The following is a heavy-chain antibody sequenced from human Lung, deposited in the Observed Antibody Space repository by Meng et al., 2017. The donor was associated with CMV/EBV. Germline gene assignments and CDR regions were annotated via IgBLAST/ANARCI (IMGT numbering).Heavy chain of an antibody. CDR2: IYYSGST. CDR1: GGSIRSYY. V-gene: IGHV4-59*01. Sequence: SXTLSLTCTVSGGSIRSYYWSWIRQPPGKGLEWIGYIYYSGSTNYNPSLKSRVTISVDTSKNQFSLKLSSVTAADAAVYYCVRDPAASIFGVVTNEGYFDYWGHGTLVTVSS. CDR3: VRDPAASIFGVVTNEGYFDY. D-gene: IGHD3-3*01. J-gene: IGHJ4*01.